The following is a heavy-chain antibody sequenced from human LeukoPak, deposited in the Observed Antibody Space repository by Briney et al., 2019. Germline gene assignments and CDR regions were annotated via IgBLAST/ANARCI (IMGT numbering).Heavy chain of an antibody. CDR1: GYTFTSYY. CDR2: INPSGGST. CDR3: ARGRSRFWSGASAFDP. V-gene: IGHV1-46*01. Sequence: ASVKVSCKASGYTFTSYYMHWVRQAPGQGLEWMGIINPSGGSTSYAQRFQGRVTMTRDTSTSTVYMELSSLRSEDTAVYYCARGRSRFWSGASAFDPWGQGTLVTVSS. D-gene: IGHD3-3*01. J-gene: IGHJ5*02.